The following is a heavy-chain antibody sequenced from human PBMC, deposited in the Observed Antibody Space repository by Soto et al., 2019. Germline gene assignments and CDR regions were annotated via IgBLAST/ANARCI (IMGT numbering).Heavy chain of an antibody. CDR2: TRNKANSYTT. Sequence: PGGSLRRSCAASGFTFSDHYMDCVRQAPGKGLEWVGRTRNKANSYTTEYAASVKGRFTISRDDSKNSLYMQMNSLKTEDTAVYYCATRLHFEYWGQGTMVTVSS. CDR3: ATRLHFEY. J-gene: IGHJ4*02. CDR1: GFTFSDHY. D-gene: IGHD4-17*01. V-gene: IGHV3-72*01.